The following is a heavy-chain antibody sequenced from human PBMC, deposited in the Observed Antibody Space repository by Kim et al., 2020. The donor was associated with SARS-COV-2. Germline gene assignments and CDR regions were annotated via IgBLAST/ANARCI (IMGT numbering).Heavy chain of an antibody. D-gene: IGHD1-26*01. J-gene: IGHJ6*02. CDR3: VSGRGGWENYYYGMDV. CDR2: ISSGSRYI. CDR1: RFTFSTYT. V-gene: IGHV3-21*01. Sequence: GGSLRLSCAASRFTFSTYTMNWVRQAPGKGLEWVSSISSGSRYIYYADSVKGRFTISRDNAKNSLYLQMNSLRADDTAVYYCVSGRGGWENYYYGMDVWGQGTTVTVSS.